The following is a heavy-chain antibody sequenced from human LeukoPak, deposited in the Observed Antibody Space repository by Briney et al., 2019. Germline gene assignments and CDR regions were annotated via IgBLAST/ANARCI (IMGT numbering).Heavy chain of an antibody. CDR2: INPSGGST. V-gene: IGHV1-46*01. D-gene: IGHD2-2*01. CDR3: ARESEVVVPAARSDY. J-gene: IGHJ4*02. CDR1: GYTFISYY. Sequence: ASVKVSCKASGYTFISYYMHWVRQAPGQGLEWMGIINPSGGSTSYAQKFQGRVTMTRDTSTSTVYMELSSLRSDDTAVYYCARESEVVVPAARSDYWGQGTLVTVSS.